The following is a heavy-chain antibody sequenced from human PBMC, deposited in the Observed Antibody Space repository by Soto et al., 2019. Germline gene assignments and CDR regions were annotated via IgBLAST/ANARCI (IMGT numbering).Heavy chain of an antibody. D-gene: IGHD3-16*01. CDR2: VNPNGGGT. CDR3: ARDPSPQHYATHFDY. J-gene: IGHJ4*02. Sequence: QVQLVQSGAEVKKPGASVKVSCKASGYTFTNFYIHWVRRAPGQGLEWMGIVNPNGGGTSYPQKFIGRVTLTRVTSTSTVSMELARLGSEGTAVYDSARDPSPQHYATHFDYWGQGTLVTVSS. V-gene: IGHV1-46*03. CDR1: GYTFTNFY.